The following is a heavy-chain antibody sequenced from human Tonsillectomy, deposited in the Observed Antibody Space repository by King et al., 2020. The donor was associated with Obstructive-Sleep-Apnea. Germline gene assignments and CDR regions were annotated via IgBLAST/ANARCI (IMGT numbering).Heavy chain of an antibody. J-gene: IGHJ4*02. D-gene: IGHD1-26*01. CDR2: IKNKDKEYTT. Sequence: VQLVESGGALVQPGGSLRLSCAASGFTFSDHYMDWVRPAPGKGPQWVGRIKNKDKEYTTEYAASVKGRFTISRDDSRNTLYLHVNSLKTEDTAVYYCVRDLGSPIVGPKWGQGTLVTVSS. V-gene: IGHV3-72*01. CDR1: GFTFSDHY. CDR3: VRDLGSPIVGPK.